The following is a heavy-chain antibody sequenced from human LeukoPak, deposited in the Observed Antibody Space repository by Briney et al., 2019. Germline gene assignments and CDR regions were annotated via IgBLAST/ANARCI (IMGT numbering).Heavy chain of an antibody. J-gene: IGHJ4*02. CDR1: GGSISSSSYY. CDR2: IYYSGST. D-gene: IGHD4-23*01. Sequence: SETLSLTRTVSGGSISSSSYYWGWIRQPPGKGLEWIGYIYYSGSTNYNPSLKSRVTISVDTSKNQFSLKLSSVTAADTAVYYCASRDYGSTLDYWGQGTLVTVSS. V-gene: IGHV4-61*05. CDR3: ASRDYGSTLDY.